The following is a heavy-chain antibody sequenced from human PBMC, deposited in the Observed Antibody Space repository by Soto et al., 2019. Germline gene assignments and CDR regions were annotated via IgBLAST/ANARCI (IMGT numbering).Heavy chain of an antibody. Sequence: GASVKVSCKGSGYTFTSYGIIWVRQAPGQGLEWMGWISAYNGNTNYVQKLQGRVTMTTDTSTSTAYMELRSLRSDDTAVYYCARVSGYSYGYHWFDPWGQGTLVTVSS. J-gene: IGHJ5*02. CDR3: ARVSGYSYGYHWFDP. V-gene: IGHV1-18*01. CDR2: ISAYNGNT. D-gene: IGHD5-18*01. CDR1: GYTFTSYG.